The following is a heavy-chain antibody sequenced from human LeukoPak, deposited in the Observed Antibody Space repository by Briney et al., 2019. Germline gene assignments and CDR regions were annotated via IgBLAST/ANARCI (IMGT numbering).Heavy chain of an antibody. CDR2: ISNSGTDT. CDR1: GFTFSSYE. Sequence: GGSLRLSCAASGFTFSSYEMNWVRQAPGKGLEWVSYISNSGTDTNYADSVKGRFTISRDNAKNSLYLQMNSLRAEDTALYYCARHYYDSRYPTSGYYMDVWGKGTTVTVSS. J-gene: IGHJ6*03. D-gene: IGHD3-22*01. V-gene: IGHV3-48*03. CDR3: ARHYYDSRYPTSGYYMDV.